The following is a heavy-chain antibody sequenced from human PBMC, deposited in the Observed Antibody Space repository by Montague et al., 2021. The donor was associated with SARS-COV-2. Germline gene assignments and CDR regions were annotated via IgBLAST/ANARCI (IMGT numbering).Heavy chain of an antibody. J-gene: IGHJ4*02. Sequence: CAISGDSVASKSAAWNWHGQSPSRGLEWLGRTYYRPKWHSDYAVSVKSRITINPDPSKNQFSLQLNSVTPEDTAVYYCARDSGYDYGYFDYWGQGTLVTVSS. D-gene: IGHD5-12*01. V-gene: IGHV6-1*01. CDR1: GDSVASKSAA. CDR3: ARDSGYDYGYFDY. CDR2: TYYRPKWHS.